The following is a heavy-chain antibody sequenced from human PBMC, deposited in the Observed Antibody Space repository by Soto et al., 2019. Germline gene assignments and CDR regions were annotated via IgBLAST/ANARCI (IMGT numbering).Heavy chain of an antibody. CDR3: ARENRYNWNYRGAFDI. Sequence: PSEPLSLTCAVSGGSISSGGYSWNWIRQPPGKGLEWIGYIYHSGCTYYNPSLQSRVTISVDRSKNQFSLKLSSVTAADTAVYYCARENRYNWNYRGAFDIWGQGTMVT. D-gene: IGHD1-7*01. CDR1: GGSISSGGYS. V-gene: IGHV4-30-2*01. CDR2: IYHSGCT. J-gene: IGHJ3*02.